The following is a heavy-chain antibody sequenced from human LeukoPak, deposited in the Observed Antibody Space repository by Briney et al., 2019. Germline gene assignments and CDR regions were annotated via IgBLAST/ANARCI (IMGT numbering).Heavy chain of an antibody. CDR2: IYHSGST. D-gene: IGHD3-22*01. Sequence: SGTLSLTCAVSGGSISSSNWWSWVRQPPGKGLEWIGEIYHSGSTNYNPSLKSRVTISVDKSKNQFSLKLSSVTAADTAVYYCARVGDYYDSSGYLVNDYWGQGTLVTVSS. CDR3: ARVGDYYDSSGYLVNDY. CDR1: GGSISSSNW. J-gene: IGHJ4*02. V-gene: IGHV4-4*02.